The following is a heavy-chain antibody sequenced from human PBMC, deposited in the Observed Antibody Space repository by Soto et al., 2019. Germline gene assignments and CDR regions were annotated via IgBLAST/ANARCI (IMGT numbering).Heavy chain of an antibody. J-gene: IGHJ3*02. CDR1: GGSLRSGSYY. D-gene: IGHD3-22*01. Sequence: SETLSLTCTVSGGSLRSGSYYWSWIRQPPGKGLEWIGYIYHGGATTYNASLKSRVTISVDTSKNQFFLKLSSVTAADTAVYYCARTLGSYDSSGYYLTDAFDIWGQGTMVTVSS. CDR3: ARTLGSYDSSGYYLTDAFDI. V-gene: IGHV4-61*01. CDR2: IYHGGAT.